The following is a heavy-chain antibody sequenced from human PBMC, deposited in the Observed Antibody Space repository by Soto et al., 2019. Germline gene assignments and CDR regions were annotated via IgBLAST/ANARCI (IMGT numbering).Heavy chain of an antibody. CDR3: ARLEAGVKLDY. J-gene: IGHJ4*02. Sequence: QALGQVPEWTGWINVGPDKTKYSEKFQGRVTITTDTSASTAYMELTSLGSEDTAVDYCARLEAGVKLDYWGQGTPVTVSS. V-gene: IGHV1-3*01. CDR2: INVGPDKT.